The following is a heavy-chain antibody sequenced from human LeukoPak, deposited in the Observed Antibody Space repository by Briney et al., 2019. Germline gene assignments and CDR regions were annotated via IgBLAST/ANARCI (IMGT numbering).Heavy chain of an antibody. D-gene: IGHD2-21*02. CDR1: GGTFSSYA. CDR3: ARVGYCGGDCDLRGPFDP. V-gene: IGHV1-69*05. J-gene: IGHJ5*02. Sequence: ASVTVSCKASGGTFSSYAISWVRQAPGQGLEWMGGIIPIFGTANYAQKFQGRVTITTDESTSTAYMELSSLRSEDTAVYYCARVGYCGGDCDLRGPFDPWGQGTLVTVSS. CDR2: IIPIFGTA.